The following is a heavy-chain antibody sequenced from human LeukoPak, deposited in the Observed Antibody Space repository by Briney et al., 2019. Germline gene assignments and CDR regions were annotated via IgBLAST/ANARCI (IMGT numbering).Heavy chain of an antibody. CDR3: ARANYNSGMDV. CDR2: ISAYNGNA. CDR1: GYTFTSYF. Sequence: ASVKVSCKADGYTFTSYFIIWVRQAPGQGLEWMGWISAYNGNATYAQKFMGRVTMTTDTATSTAYMELRSLRSDDTAVFYCARANYNSGMDVWGQGTTVTVSS. V-gene: IGHV1-18*01. J-gene: IGHJ6*02.